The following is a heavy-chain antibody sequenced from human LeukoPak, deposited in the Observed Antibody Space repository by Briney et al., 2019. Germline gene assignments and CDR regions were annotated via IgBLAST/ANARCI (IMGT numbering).Heavy chain of an antibody. J-gene: IGHJ4*02. D-gene: IGHD5-24*01. CDR2: IKQDGSEK. Sequence: GGSLRLSCAVSGFTFSSNWMSWVRQAPGKGLEWVANIKQDGSEKYYVDSMKGRFTISRDNAKNSLYLQMDSLRAEDTAVYYCARVARVGGGYGYNSGLFDYWGQGTLVTVSS. CDR1: GFTFSSNW. CDR3: ARVARVGGGYGYNSGLFDY. V-gene: IGHV3-7*01.